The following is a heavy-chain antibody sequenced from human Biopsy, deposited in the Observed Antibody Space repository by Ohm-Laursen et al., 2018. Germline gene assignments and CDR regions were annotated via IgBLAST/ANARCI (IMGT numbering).Heavy chain of an antibody. J-gene: IGHJ3*02. D-gene: IGHD3-22*01. Sequence: GTLSLTCTVSGGSMSSYYWTWIRQPPGKGLEWIGYIYNSGSTNYNPSLKSRVTISVAVDTSKSQFSLRLSFVTAADTAVYYCARWTPEYDSSRYYLDAFDIWGQGTKVTVSS. CDR2: IYNSGST. CDR1: GGSMSSYY. CDR3: ARWTPEYDSSRYYLDAFDI. V-gene: IGHV4-59*12.